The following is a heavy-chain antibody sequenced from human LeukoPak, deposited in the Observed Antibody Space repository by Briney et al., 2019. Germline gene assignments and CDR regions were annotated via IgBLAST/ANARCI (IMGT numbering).Heavy chain of an antibody. D-gene: IGHD3-10*01. J-gene: IGHJ5*02. V-gene: IGHV3-73*01. Sequence: GGSLRLSCAASGFTFSGSAMHWVRQASGKGLEWVGRTRSKANSYATAYAASVKGRFTISRDDSKNTAYLQMNSLKTEDTAVYYCTSPSGRGVQNWFDPWGQGTLVTVSS. CDR1: GFTFSGSA. CDR3: TSPSGRGVQNWFDP. CDR2: TRSKANSYAT.